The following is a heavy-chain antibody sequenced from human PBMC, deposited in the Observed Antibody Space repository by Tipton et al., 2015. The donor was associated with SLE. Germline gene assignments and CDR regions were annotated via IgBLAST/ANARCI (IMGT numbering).Heavy chain of an antibody. V-gene: IGHV4-34*01. CDR2: INHSGST. J-gene: IGHJ6*02. CDR3: ARVRVLYGMDV. Sequence: TLSLTCAVYGGSFSGYYWSWIRQPPGKGLEWIGEINHSGSTNYNPSLKSRVTISVDTSKNQFSLKLSSVTAADTAVYYCARVRVLYGMDVWGQGTTVTASS. D-gene: IGHD3-10*01. CDR1: GGSFSGYY.